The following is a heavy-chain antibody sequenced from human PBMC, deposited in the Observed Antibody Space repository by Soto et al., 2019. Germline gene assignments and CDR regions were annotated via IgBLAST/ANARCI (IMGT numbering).Heavy chain of an antibody. J-gene: IGHJ6*03. CDR3: ARDPELGYCSSISCYNMDV. Sequence: GGSLNLSCATACFPFGSYSMNWVAQAPGKGLEWVSYISYSGNTIYYADSVKGRFTISRDNGKNSLYLQMNSLRAEDTAVYYCARDPELGYCSSISCYNMDVWGKGT. CDR1: CFPFGSYS. D-gene: IGHD2-2*02. V-gene: IGHV3-48*01. CDR2: ISYSGNTI.